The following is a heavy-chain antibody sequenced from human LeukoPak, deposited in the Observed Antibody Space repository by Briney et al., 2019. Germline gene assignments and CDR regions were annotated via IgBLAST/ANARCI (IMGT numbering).Heavy chain of an antibody. Sequence: PGGSLRLSCAASGFSFSSYAMSWVRQAPGKGLEWVSANSGSGGSAYYADSVKGRFTISRDNSKNTLYLQMNSPRAEDTAVYYCAKVGDWNDAYYFDYWGQGTLVTVSS. CDR3: AKVGDWNDAYYFDY. J-gene: IGHJ4*02. CDR1: GFSFSSYA. D-gene: IGHD1-1*01. CDR2: NSGSGGSA. V-gene: IGHV3-23*01.